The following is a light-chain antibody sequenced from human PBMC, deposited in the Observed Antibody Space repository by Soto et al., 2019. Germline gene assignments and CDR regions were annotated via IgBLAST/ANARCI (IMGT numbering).Light chain of an antibody. CDR2: GVS. V-gene: IGKV3-15*01. CDR3: QQLNVYPST. J-gene: IGKJ4*01. Sequence: EIVMTQSPATLSVSPGERATLSCRASQSVSSKLAWFQQKPGQAPSLVIYGVSTRATGVPVRFSGSGSGTDFTLTITSLQPEDFATYYCQQLNVYPSTFGGGTKVDIK. CDR1: QSVSSK.